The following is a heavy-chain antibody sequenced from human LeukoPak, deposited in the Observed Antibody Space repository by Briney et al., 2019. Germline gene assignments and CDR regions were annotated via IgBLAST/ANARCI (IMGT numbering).Heavy chain of an antibody. V-gene: IGHV4-38-2*02. J-gene: IGHJ4*02. Sequence: MSSETLSLTCTVSGYSISSGSYWGWIRQPPGKGLEWIGVIYHSGNTYYNPSLKSRVTISLDTSRNHFSLKVTPVTAADTAVYYYARSNTFDYWGQGTLVTVSS. CDR2: IYHSGNT. D-gene: IGHD2-8*01. CDR1: GYSISSGSY. CDR3: ARSNTFDY.